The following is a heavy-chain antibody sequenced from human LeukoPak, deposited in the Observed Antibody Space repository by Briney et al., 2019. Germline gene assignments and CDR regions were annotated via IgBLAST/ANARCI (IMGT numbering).Heavy chain of an antibody. CDR3: AADYYDSSGYHH. V-gene: IGHV4-38-2*02. Sequence: SETLSLTCTVSGGSISSGYYWGWIRQPPGKGLEWIGSIYHSGSTYYNPSLKSRVTISVDTSKNQFSLKLSSVTAADTAVYYCAADYYDSSGYHHWGQGTLVTVSS. J-gene: IGHJ5*02. CDR1: GGSISSGYY. CDR2: IYHSGST. D-gene: IGHD3-22*01.